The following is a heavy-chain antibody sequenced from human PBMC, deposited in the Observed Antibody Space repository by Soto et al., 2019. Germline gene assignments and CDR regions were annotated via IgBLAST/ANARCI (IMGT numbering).Heavy chain of an antibody. CDR2: ITPIFGTA. CDR1: GGTFSSYA. Sequence: SVKVSFKASGGTFSSYAISWVRQAPGQGLEWMGGITPIFGTANYAQKFQGRVTITADESTSTAYMELSSLRSEDTAVYYCAREDSWDFWSGYPHYYYYGMDVWGQGTTVTVSS. D-gene: IGHD3-3*01. V-gene: IGHV1-69*13. J-gene: IGHJ6*02. CDR3: AREDSWDFWSGYPHYYYYGMDV.